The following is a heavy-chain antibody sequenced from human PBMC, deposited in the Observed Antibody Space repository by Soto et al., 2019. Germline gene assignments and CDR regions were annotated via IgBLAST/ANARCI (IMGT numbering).Heavy chain of an antibody. D-gene: IGHD4-17*01. CDR2: FDPEDSET. J-gene: IGHJ6*02. Sequence: QVHLVQSGAEVKKPGASVKVSCKVSGYTLTELSFHWVRQAPGKGLEWMGGFDPEDSETIYAQRFRGRVTMTEDTSTDTAYMELSSLRSEDTAVYYCAAGYYRDYDDNYYYGMDVWGQGTTVTVSS. CDR1: GYTLTELS. CDR3: AAGYYRDYDDNYYYGMDV. V-gene: IGHV1-24*01.